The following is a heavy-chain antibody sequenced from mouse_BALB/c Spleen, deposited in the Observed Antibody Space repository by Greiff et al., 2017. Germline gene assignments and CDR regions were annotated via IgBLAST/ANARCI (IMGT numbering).Heavy chain of an antibody. CDR1: GFTFSSYT. CDR2: ISNGGGST. Sequence: EVNLVESGGGLVQPGGSLKLSCAASGFTFSSYTMSWVRQTPEKRLEWVAYISNGGGSTYYPDTLKGRFTISRDNAKNTLYMQMSSLTSEDTAMYYCARHYYYGSSYAMDYWGQGTSVTVSS. J-gene: IGHJ4*01. D-gene: IGHD1-1*01. V-gene: IGHV5-12-2*01. CDR3: ARHYYYGSSYAMDY.